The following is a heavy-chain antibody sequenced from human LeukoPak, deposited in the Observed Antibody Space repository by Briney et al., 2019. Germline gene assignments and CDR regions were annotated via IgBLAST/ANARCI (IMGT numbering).Heavy chain of an antibody. CDR2: ISAYNGNT. V-gene: IGHV1-18*01. D-gene: IGHD4-23*01. J-gene: IGHJ1*01. CDR3: ADGGNTAEYFQH. CDR1: GYTFTSYG. Sequence: ASVKVSCKASGYTFTSYGIRWVRQAPGQGLEWMGWISAYNGNTNYAQKLQGRVTMTEDTSTDTAYMELSSLRSEDTAVYYCADGGNTAEYFQHWGQGTLVTVSS.